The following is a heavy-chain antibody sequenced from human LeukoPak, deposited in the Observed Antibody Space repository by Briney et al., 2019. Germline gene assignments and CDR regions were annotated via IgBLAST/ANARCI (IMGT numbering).Heavy chain of an antibody. CDR3: TRRAARWQFDL. CDR2: INWKTGNG. D-gene: IGHD5-24*01. V-gene: IGHV3-9*01. J-gene: IGHJ2*01. CDR1: GFNFDDYA. Sequence: GGSLRLSCAVSGFNFDDYAMHWVRQAPGRGLEWVSGINWKTGNGIYADSVKGRFTISRDNAKNSLYLQMSSLRAEDTALYCCTRRAARWQFDLWGRGTLLTVSS.